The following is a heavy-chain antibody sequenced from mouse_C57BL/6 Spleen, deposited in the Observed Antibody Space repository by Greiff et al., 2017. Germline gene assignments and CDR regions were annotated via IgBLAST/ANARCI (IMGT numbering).Heavy chain of an antibody. CDR3: ASGYGNYDWYFDV. CDR1: GYTFTSCW. D-gene: IGHD2-1*01. J-gene: IGHJ1*03. V-gene: IGHV1-59*01. Sequence: QVQLQQPGAELVRPGTSVKLSCKASGYTFTSCWMHWVKQRPGQGLEWIGVIDPSDSYTNYNQKFKGKATLTVDTSSSTAYMQLSSLTSEDSAVYYCASGYGNYDWYFDVWGTGTTVTVSS. CDR2: IDPSDSYT.